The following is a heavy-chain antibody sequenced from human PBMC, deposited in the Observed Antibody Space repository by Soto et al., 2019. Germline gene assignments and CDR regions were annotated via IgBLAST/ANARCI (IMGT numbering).Heavy chain of an antibody. CDR2: IKSKTDGGTT. J-gene: IGHJ6*02. D-gene: IGHD3-10*01. Sequence: GGSLRLSCAASGFTFSNAWMNWVRQAPGKGLEWVGRIKSKTDGGTTDYAAPVKGRFTISRDDSKNTLYLQMNSLKASDTAMYYCARLPAYYGSGAVLRYYGMDVWGQGTTVTVSS. CDR1: GFTFSNAW. CDR3: ARLPAYYGSGAVLRYYGMDV. V-gene: IGHV3-15*07.